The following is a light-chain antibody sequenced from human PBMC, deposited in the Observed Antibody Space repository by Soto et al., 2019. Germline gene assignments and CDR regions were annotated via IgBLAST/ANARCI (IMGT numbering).Light chain of an antibody. CDR2: DVN. Sequence: QSALTQPASVSGSPGQSITISCTGTSSDVGGYNLVSWYQQYPDKAPKLMIFDVNTRPSGVSNRFSGSKSGNTASLAISGRQPEDGAAYYCSSYTSSSTRPYGFGTGTKRTVL. J-gene: IGLJ1*01. V-gene: IGLV2-14*01. CDR3: SSYTSSSTRPYG. CDR1: SSDVGGYNL.